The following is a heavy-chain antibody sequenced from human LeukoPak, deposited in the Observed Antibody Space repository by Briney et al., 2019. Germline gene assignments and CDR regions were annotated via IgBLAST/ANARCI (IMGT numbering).Heavy chain of an antibody. CDR2: IIPMFGTA. J-gene: IGHJ4*02. V-gene: IGHV1-69*06. CDR3: ALGLGIAAAELVY. CDR1: GVTFNNDV. Sequence: ASVKVSCKASGVTFNNDVITWVRQAPGQGLECMGGIIPMFGTANYAQKVQGRVTITADKSTNTDYMELSSLKSEDTAVYYCALGLGIAAAELVYWGQGTLVTVSS. D-gene: IGHD6-13*01.